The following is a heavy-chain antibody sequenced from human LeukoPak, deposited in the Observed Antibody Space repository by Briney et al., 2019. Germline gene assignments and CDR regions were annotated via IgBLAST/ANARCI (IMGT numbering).Heavy chain of an antibody. CDR1: GASFSSSTYY. V-gene: IGHV4-39*01. CDR3: ARHAGGIAAAGTRPFDY. Sequence: SETLSLTCTVCGASFSSSTYYGGWIRQPPGRGLEWIGSIYYSGSTYYNPSLKSRVTMSVDTSKNQFSLKLSSVTAADTAVYYCARHAGGIAAAGTRPFDYWGQGTLVPVSS. J-gene: IGHJ4*02. D-gene: IGHD6-13*01. CDR2: IYYSGST.